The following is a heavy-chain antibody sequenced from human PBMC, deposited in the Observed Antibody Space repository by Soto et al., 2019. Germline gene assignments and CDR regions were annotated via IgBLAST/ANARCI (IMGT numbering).Heavy chain of an antibody. J-gene: IGHJ6*04. CDR3: TREDVHFNGVRCYGVPMDV. Sequence: EVQLVESGGDLVQPGGSLRLSCAASGFSVNSKYMSWVRQAPGKGLEWVSLIQSGGSTYYAGSVKGRFTISRDFSENTLFLQMNSPRVEDTAVYYYTREDVHFNGVRCYGVPMDVWGKGTTVTVSA. CDR2: IQSGGST. CDR1: GFSVNSKY. V-gene: IGHV3-66*01. D-gene: IGHD2-15*01.